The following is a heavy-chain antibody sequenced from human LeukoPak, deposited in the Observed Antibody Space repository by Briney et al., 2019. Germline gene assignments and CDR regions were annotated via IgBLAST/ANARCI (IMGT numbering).Heavy chain of an antibody. CDR3: ARDLGGLATTVTTYGGYYYYGMDV. V-gene: IGHV1-69*13. Sequence: SVKVSCKASGGTFSSYAISWVRQAPGQGLEWMGGIIPIFGTANYAQKFQGRVTITADESTSTAYMELSSLRSEDTAVYYCARDLGGLATTVTTYGGYYYYGMDVWGQGTTVTVSS. CDR2: IIPIFGTA. CDR1: GGTFSSYA. J-gene: IGHJ6*02. D-gene: IGHD4-17*01.